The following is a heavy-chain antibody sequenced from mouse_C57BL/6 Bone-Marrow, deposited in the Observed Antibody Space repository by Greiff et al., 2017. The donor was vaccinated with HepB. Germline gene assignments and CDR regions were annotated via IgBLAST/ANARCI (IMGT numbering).Heavy chain of an antibody. CDR1: GYTFTSYD. J-gene: IGHJ1*03. CDR2: IYPRDGST. Sequence: QVQLQQSGPELVKPGASVKLSCKASGYTFTSYDINWVKQRPGQGLEWIGWIYPRDGSTKYNEKFKGKATLTVDTSSSTAYRERRSLTSEDSAVYFCARQKGGTYWCFDVWGTGTTVTVSS. CDR3: ARQKGGTYWCFDV. V-gene: IGHV1-85*01. D-gene: IGHD4-1*01.